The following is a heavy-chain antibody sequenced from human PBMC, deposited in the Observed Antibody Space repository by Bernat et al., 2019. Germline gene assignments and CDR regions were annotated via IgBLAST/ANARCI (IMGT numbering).Heavy chain of an antibody. CDR3: ARGGGFDPFDY. J-gene: IGHJ4*02. CDR1: GGSVNSVTSY. Sequence: QVQLQESGPGLVKPSETLSLTCTVSGGSVNSVTSYWSWIRRPPGKGLQWIAYIYYTGSTNYNSSLKSRVTISLDTSKNQFSLNLTSVTAADTAVYYCARGGGFDPFDYWGQGTLVTVSS. V-gene: IGHV4-61*01. CDR2: IYYTGST. D-gene: IGHD5-12*01.